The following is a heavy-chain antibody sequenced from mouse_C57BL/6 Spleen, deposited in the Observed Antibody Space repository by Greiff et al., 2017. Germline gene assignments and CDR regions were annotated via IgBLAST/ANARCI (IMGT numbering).Heavy chain of an antibody. CDR3: ARDVSTGTTYFDY. CDR2: INYDGSTT. J-gene: IGHJ2*01. CDR1: GFTFSDYY. Sequence: EVKLMESEGGLVQPGSSMKLSCTASGFTFSDYYMAWVRQVPEKGLEWVANINYDGSTTYYLDSLKSRFIISRDNAKNIQYLQMTSLKSEDTATYYCARDVSTGTTYFDYGGQGTTLTVSA. V-gene: IGHV5-16*01. D-gene: IGHD4-1*02.